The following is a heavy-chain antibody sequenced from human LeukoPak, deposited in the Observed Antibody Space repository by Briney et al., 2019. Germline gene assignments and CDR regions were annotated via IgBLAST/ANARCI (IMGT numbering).Heavy chain of an antibody. CDR1: GGTFSSYA. CDR2: IIPIFGTA. CDR3: ARDIGAVAGFYFDY. V-gene: IGHV1-69*13. D-gene: IGHD6-19*01. J-gene: IGHJ4*02. Sequence: SVKVSCKASGGTFSSYALSWVRQAPGQGLEWMGGIIPIFGTANYAQKFQGRVTITADESTSTAYMELSSLRSEDTAVYYCARDIGAVAGFYFDYWGQGTLVTVSS.